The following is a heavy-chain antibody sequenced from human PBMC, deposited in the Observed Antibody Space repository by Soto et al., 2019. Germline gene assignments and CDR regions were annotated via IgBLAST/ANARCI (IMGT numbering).Heavy chain of an antibody. CDR3: AKDVDSSGWYVDY. Sequence: EVQLLESGGGLVQPGGSLRLSCAASGFTFSSYAMTWVRQAPGKGLDWVSGISGSGGITYYADSVKGRFTISRDNSKNTLFLQMNSLRAEDTAVYYCAKDVDSSGWYVDYWGQGTLVTVSS. J-gene: IGHJ4*02. CDR2: ISGSGGIT. CDR1: GFTFSSYA. D-gene: IGHD6-19*01. V-gene: IGHV3-23*01.